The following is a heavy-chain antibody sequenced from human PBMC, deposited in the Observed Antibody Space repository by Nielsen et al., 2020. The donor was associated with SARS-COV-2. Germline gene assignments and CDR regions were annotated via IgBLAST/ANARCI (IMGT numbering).Heavy chain of an antibody. CDR3: ARGACSGGSCYSGYYGMDV. J-gene: IGHJ6*02. Sequence: WIRQPPGKGLEWIGEIYHSGSTNYNPSLKSRVTISVDKSKNQFSLKLSSVTAADTAVHYCARGACSGGSCYSGYYGMDVWGQGTTVTVSS. CDR2: IYHSGST. D-gene: IGHD2-15*01. V-gene: IGHV4-4*02.